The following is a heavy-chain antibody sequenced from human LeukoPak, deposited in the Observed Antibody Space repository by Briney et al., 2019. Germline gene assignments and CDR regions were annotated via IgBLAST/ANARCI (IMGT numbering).Heavy chain of an antibody. Sequence: GGSLRLSCAASGFTFSNYGMSWVRQAPGKGLQWVSGISGSGGERYYTESVKGRFTISRDNSKNTLYLQMNTLRPEDTAVYYCAKDSYYYGSGTEYFDYWGQGTLVIVSS. D-gene: IGHD3-10*01. J-gene: IGHJ4*02. V-gene: IGHV3-23*01. CDR2: ISGSGGER. CDR3: AKDSYYYGSGTEYFDY. CDR1: GFTFSNYG.